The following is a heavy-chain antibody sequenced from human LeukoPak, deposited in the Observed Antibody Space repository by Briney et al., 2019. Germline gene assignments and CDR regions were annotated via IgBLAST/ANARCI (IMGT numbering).Heavy chain of an antibody. J-gene: IGHJ4*02. CDR2: INPRGGTT. V-gene: IGHV1-46*01. CDR3: ARDRTHYYDSSGYYSRWEY. CDR1: GYTFTSYF. Sequence: ASVKVSCKASGYTFTSYFMYWVRQAPGQGLEWMGLINPRGGTTRYAQKFQGRVTMTRDTSTSTVYMELSSLRSEDTATYYCARDRTHYYDSSGYYSRWEYWGQGTLVTVSS. D-gene: IGHD3-22*01.